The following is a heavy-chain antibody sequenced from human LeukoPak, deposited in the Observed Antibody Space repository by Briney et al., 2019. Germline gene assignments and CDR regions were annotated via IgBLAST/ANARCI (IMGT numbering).Heavy chain of an antibody. CDR2: IYYSGST. J-gene: IGHJ4*02. D-gene: IGHD3-3*01. Sequence: SETLSLTCTVTGGSISSYYWSWIRQPPGKGLECIGYIYYSGSTNYNPSLKSRVTISVDTSKNQFSLKLSSVTAADTAVYYCARAYDFWIGPKHYYFDYWSQGTLVTVSS. CDR1: GGSISSYY. V-gene: IGHV4-59*01. CDR3: ARAYDFWIGPKHYYFDY.